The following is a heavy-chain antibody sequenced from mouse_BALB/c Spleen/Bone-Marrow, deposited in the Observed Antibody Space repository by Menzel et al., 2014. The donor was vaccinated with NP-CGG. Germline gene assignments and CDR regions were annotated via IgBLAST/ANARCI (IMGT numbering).Heavy chain of an antibody. CDR2: IFPGDGDT. V-gene: IGHV1-80*01. D-gene: IGHD2-4*01. J-gene: IGHJ4*01. CDR1: GYVFSSYW. Sequence: QVQLKESGAELVRPGSSVKISCKASGYVFSSYWMNWVKQRPGQGLEWIGQIFPGDGDTNYNGQFKGKATLTAGRSSSTAFMQLSSLTSEDSAVYFCARGDFDYDFTMDYWGQGTSVTVSS. CDR3: ARGDFDYDFTMDY.